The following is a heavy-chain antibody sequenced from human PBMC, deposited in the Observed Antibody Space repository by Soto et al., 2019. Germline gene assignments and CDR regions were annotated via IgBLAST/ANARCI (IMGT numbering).Heavy chain of an antibody. D-gene: IGHD1-26*01. CDR3: ARVCWGGGLLGPTSWWY. Sequence: QLQLQESGPGLVKPSETLSLTCTVSGGFISINGYYWGWILQPPGKGLEWIGSIHYTGTTYHNPCLKSRVNMSVRTSRNQYSQSLSSVTAADTSVYFCARVCWGGGLLGPTSWWYWGPGTLITGSS. J-gene: IGHJ4*02. CDR1: GGFISINGYY. CDR2: IHYTGTT. V-gene: IGHV4-39*01.